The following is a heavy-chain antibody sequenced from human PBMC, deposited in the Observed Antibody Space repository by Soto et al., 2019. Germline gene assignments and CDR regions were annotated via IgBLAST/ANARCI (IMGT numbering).Heavy chain of an antibody. CDR1: GGSISSNNYY. CDR3: ARHKGGYYSGVDV. D-gene: IGHD3-16*01. CDR2: IYYSGTT. Sequence: SETLSITFTVSGGSISSNNYYWAWIRHPPGKGLEWIGNIYYSGTTYYNPSLKSRVTISVDTSKNQFSLKLSSVTAADTAVYYCARHKGGYYSGVDVWGQGTTVTVSS. V-gene: IGHV4-39*01. J-gene: IGHJ6*02.